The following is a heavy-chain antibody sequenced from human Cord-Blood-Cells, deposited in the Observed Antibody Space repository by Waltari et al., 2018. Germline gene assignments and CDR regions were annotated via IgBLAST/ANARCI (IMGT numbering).Heavy chain of an antibody. Sequence: QVQLVESGGGVVQPGRSLRLSCAASGFTFSSYGMHWVRQAPGKGLEWGAVIVYEGSNKYYADSVKGRFTIYRDKSENTLYLQMNSLRAEDTAVYYCARDQVKYSGYDYYYYGMDVWGQGTTVTVSS. J-gene: IGHJ6*02. CDR3: ARDQVKYSGYDYYYYGMDV. V-gene: IGHV3-33*01. CDR2: IVYEGSNK. D-gene: IGHD5-12*01. CDR1: GFTFSSYG.